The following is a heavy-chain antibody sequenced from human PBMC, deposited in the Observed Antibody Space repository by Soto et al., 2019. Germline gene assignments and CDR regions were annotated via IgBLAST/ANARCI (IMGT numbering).Heavy chain of an antibody. D-gene: IGHD3-16*01. J-gene: IGHJ4*02. CDR2: INPNSDVT. CDR3: VRVGLNRNYDFDF. Sequence: QVQLVQSGAEVKKPGASVKVSCKASGYTFNSYYIHWVRQAPGQGLEWMGWINPNSDVTGYAQSFQGRVTMTRDMSMTTAYRDRTRLRSDDTAVYYCVRVGLNRNYDFDFWGQGTLVTVSS. V-gene: IGHV1-2*02. CDR1: GYTFNSYY.